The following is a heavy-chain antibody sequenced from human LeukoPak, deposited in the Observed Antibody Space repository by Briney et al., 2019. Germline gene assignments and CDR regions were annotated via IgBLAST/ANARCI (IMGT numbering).Heavy chain of an antibody. CDR2: IYYSGST. V-gene: IGHV4-39*01. CDR1: GGSISSSSYY. J-gene: IGHJ4*02. Sequence: PSETLSLTCTVSGGSISSSSYYWGWIHQPPGKGLEWIGSIYYSGSTYYNPSLKSRVTISVDTSKNQFSLKLSSVTAADTAVYYCARHPHSYGPYYFDYWGQGTLVTVSS. CDR3: ARHPHSYGPYYFDY. D-gene: IGHD5-18*01.